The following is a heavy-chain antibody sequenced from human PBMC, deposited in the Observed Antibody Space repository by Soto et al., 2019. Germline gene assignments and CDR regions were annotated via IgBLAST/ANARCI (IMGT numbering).Heavy chain of an antibody. J-gene: IGHJ6*02. Sequence: SETLSLTCTVSGGSISSDSFYWAWIRQPPGKGLEWIGIIYYSGDTYYNPSLAGRPTTSVDTSNQFSLTLRSVTAADTALYYCARNQPQRYCSGGTCRPAYGMDVWGQGTTVTVSS. D-gene: IGHD2-15*01. CDR3: ARNQPQRYCSGGTCRPAYGMDV. V-gene: IGHV4-39*01. CDR1: GGSISSDSFY. CDR2: IYYSGDT.